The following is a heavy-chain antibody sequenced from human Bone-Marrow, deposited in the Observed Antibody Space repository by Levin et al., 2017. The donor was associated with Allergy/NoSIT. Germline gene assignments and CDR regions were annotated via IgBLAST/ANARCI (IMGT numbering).Heavy chain of an antibody. CDR1: GGSIRSGNYY. J-gene: IGHJ6*03. CDR3: ARVGHVRESSGTSWYSFSYYYMDV. D-gene: IGHD2-2*02. Sequence: SQTLSLTCTVSGGSIRSGNYYWSWIRQPAGERLEWIGRIYTSGSTNYNPSLKSRVPLSLDTSKNQFSLTLTSVTAADTAVYYCARVGHVRESSGTSWYSFSYYYMDVWGKGTTVTVSS. CDR2: IYTSGST. V-gene: IGHV4-61*02.